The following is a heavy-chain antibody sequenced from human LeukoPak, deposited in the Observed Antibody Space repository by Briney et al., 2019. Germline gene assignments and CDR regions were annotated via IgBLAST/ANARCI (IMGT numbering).Heavy chain of an antibody. D-gene: IGHD6-13*01. J-gene: IGHJ4*02. CDR2: ITGSGTAT. V-gene: IGHV3-23*01. CDR1: GFTFDNYA. Sequence: PGGSLRLSCEASGFTFDNYAISWFRQAPGKGLEWVSAITGSGTATFYAASVEAHFTISRDNSKNTVYLQMNSLRVEDTAIYYCAKDSSSSWTLDYRGQGTLVTVSS. CDR3: AKDSSSSWTLDY.